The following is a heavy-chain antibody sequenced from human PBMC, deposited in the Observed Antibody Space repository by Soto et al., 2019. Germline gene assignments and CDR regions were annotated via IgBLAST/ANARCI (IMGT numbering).Heavy chain of an antibody. CDR1: GGTFSSYA. Sequence: QVQLVQSGAEVKKPGSSVKVSCKASGGTFSSYAISWVRQAPGQGLEWMGGIIPIFGTANYAQKFQGRVTITADESTSTADMALSSLRAEDTAVYYCARVTGGIAAAGVFDYWGQGTLVTVSS. CDR3: ARVTGGIAAAGVFDY. V-gene: IGHV1-69*01. J-gene: IGHJ4*02. D-gene: IGHD6-13*01. CDR2: IIPIFGTA.